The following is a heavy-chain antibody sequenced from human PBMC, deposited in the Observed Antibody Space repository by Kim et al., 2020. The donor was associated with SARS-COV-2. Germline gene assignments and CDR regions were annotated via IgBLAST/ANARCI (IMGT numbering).Heavy chain of an antibody. CDR3: VSDHGDSRYYYYYGLDL. V-gene: IGHV3-49*03. CDR1: GFNLGDYA. D-gene: IGHD4-17*01. J-gene: IGHJ6*02. Sequence: GGSLRLSCTASGFNLGDYAVLWFHQAPGRGPEWVGFIRSKAYGGAAKYAASVKGRFTISRDDSKSIAYLQLDSLRSEDTAVYYCVSDHGDSRYYYYYGLDLWGQGTTVTVSS. CDR2: IRSKAYGGAA.